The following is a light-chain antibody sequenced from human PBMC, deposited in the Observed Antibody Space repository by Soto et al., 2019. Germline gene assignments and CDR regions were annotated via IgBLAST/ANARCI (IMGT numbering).Light chain of an antibody. CDR3: KQYDNLPLT. CDR2: DAS. CDR1: ECISSY. Sequence: WITQSPSLLSAATGDRVTISCRMSECISSYLAWYQQKPGKAPELLIYDASNLETGVPSRLSGSGSGTHFTFTISSLQPEDTATYYCKQYDNLPLTFGPGDQGGYQ. J-gene: IGKJ3*01. V-gene: IGKV1D-8*02.